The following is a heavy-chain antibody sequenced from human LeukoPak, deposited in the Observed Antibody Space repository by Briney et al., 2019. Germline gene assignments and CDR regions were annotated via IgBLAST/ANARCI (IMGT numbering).Heavy chain of an antibody. J-gene: IGHJ5*02. CDR1: GFTFSDYY. CDR2: IKQDESQK. CDR3: ARGSLFSPNWFDP. Sequence: GGSLRLSCAASGFTFSDYYMSWIRQAPGKGLEWVASIKQDESQKFYVDSVKGRFTVSRDNANNLLYLQLNSLRAEDTAVYYCARGSLFSPNWFDPWGQGTPVTVSS. D-gene: IGHD3-10*02. V-gene: IGHV3-7*01.